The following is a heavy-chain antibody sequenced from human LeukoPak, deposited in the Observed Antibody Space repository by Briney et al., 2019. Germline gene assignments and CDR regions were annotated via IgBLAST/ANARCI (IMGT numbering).Heavy chain of an antibody. J-gene: IGHJ6*03. CDR1: GFTFSSYG. V-gene: IGHV3-30*02. CDR3: AKDGLNWSRGWNYYYYYYMDV. Sequence: QSGGSLRLSCAASGFTFSSYGMHWVRQAPGKGLEWVAFIRYDGNNKYYADSVQGRFTISRDNSKNTLFLQMNSLRAEDTAVYYCAKDGLNWSRGWNYYYYYYMDVWGKGTTVTISS. CDR2: IRYDGNNK. D-gene: IGHD6-19*01.